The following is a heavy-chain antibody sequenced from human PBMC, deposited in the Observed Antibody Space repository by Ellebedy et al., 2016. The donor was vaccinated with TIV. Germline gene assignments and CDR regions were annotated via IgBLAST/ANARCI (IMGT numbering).Heavy chain of an antibody. CDR1: GFTFSASA. CDR3: ARVRQTVYYDY. Sequence: PGGSLTLSCAASGFTFSASAMHWVRQASGKGLEWVGRIRSKANNYATAYAASVKGRFTISRDDSKNTAYLQMNSLKTEDTAVYYCARVRQTVYYDYWGQGTLVTVSS. D-gene: IGHD3-10*01. J-gene: IGHJ4*02. V-gene: IGHV3-73*01. CDR2: IRSKANNYAT.